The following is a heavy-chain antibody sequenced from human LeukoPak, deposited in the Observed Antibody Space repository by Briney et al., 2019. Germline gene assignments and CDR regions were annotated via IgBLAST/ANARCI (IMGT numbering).Heavy chain of an antibody. CDR3: ARAPLAVAGYFYYYMDV. J-gene: IGHJ6*03. Sequence: GGSLRLSCAASGFTFSSYSMNWVRQAPGKGLEWVSSISTSSYISYAISVKGRFTISRDNAKTALYLQMSSLRAEDTAVYYCARAPLAVAGYFYYYMDVWGKGTTVTVSS. CDR1: GFTFSSYS. V-gene: IGHV3-21*01. D-gene: IGHD6-19*01. CDR2: ISTSSYI.